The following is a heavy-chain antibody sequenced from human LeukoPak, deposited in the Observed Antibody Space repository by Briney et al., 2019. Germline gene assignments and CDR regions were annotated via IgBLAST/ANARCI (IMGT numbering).Heavy chain of an antibody. D-gene: IGHD3-3*01. Sequence: SVKVSCKASGGTFSSYAISWVRQAPGQGLEWMGGIIPIFGTANYAQKFQGRVTITADESTSTAYMELSSLRSEDTAVYYCARSDTIFGVVRYWGLGTLVTVSS. V-gene: IGHV1-69*13. CDR2: IIPIFGTA. CDR3: ARSDTIFGVVRY. CDR1: GGTFSSYA. J-gene: IGHJ4*02.